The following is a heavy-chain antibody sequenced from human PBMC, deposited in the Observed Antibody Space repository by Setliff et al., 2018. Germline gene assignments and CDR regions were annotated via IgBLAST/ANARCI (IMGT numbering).Heavy chain of an antibody. CDR3: ARINFYVSSGYYYAPDY. V-gene: IGHV1-18*01. D-gene: IGHD3-22*01. Sequence: ASVKVSCKASGYTFTNYGIAWVRQAPGQGLEWMGWISVHSGNTFYAPKFQGRVTVTTDTSTGTAYMELGSLTSDDTAIYYCARINFYVSSGYYYAPDYWGPGTLVTVSS. CDR2: ISVHSGNT. J-gene: IGHJ4*02. CDR1: GYTFTNYG.